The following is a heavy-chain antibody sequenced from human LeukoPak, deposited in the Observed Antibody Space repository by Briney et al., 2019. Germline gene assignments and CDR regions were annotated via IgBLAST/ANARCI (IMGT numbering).Heavy chain of an antibody. CDR1: GGTFSSYA. J-gene: IGHJ3*02. CDR3: AGCTVVVTANDAFDI. Sequence: ASVKVSCKASGGTFSSYAISWVRQAPGQGLEWMGRIIPIFGTANYAQKFQGRVTITTDESTSTAYMELSSLRSKDTAVYYCAGCTVVVTANDAFDIWGQGTMVTVSS. CDR2: IIPIFGTA. V-gene: IGHV1-69*05. D-gene: IGHD2-21*02.